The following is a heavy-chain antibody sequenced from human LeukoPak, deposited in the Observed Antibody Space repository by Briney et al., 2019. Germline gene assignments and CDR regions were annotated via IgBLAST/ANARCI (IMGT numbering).Heavy chain of an antibody. Sequence: PSETLSLTCAVSGGSISSGGYSWSWIRQPPGTGLEWIGYIYHSGSTYYNPSLKSRVTISVDRSKNQFSLKLSSVTAADTAVYYCARVWDCSGGSCYFPGWFDPWGQGTLVTVSS. CDR3: ARVWDCSGGSCYFPGWFDP. CDR1: GGSISSGGYS. V-gene: IGHV4-30-2*01. J-gene: IGHJ5*02. D-gene: IGHD2-15*01. CDR2: IYHSGST.